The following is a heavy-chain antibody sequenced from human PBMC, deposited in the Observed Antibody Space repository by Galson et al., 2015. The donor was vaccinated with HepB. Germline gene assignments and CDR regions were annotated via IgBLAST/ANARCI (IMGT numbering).Heavy chain of an antibody. CDR1: GYTFTSYG. D-gene: IGHD3-3*01. V-gene: IGHV1-18*01. J-gene: IGHJ4*02. Sequence: SCKASGYTFTSYGISWVRQAPGQGLEWMGWISAYNGNTNYAQKLQGRVTMTTDTSTSTAYMELRSLRSDDTAVYYCASSRITIFGVVLDYWGQGTLVTVSS. CDR2: ISAYNGNT. CDR3: ASSRITIFGVVLDY.